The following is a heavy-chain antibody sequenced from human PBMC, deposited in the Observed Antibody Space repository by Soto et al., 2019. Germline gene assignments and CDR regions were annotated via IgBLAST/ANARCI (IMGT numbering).Heavy chain of an antibody. CDR1: GGSISGFD. CDR2: IHRGGNT. D-gene: IGHD6-19*01. V-gene: IGHV4-59*01. CDR3: ARGGWSNDY. J-gene: IGHJ4*02. Sequence: SETLSLTCIVSGGSISGFDWSWTRQPPGKGLERIGYIHRGGNTYYSPSLENRVTISVDTSKNQFSLKLRSVTAADTAVYYCARGGWSNDYWGQGILVTV.